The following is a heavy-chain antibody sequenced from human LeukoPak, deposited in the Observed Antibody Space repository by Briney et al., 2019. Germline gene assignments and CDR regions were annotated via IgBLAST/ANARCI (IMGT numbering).Heavy chain of an antibody. V-gene: IGHV3-23*01. CDR1: GFTFSTYW. Sequence: GGSLRLSCAASGFTFSTYWMTWVRQAPGKGLEWVSAISGSGGSTYYADSVKGRFTISRDNSKNTLYLQMNSLRAEDTAVYYCARYPSEVGARLLDVWGQGTTVTVSS. J-gene: IGHJ6*02. CDR3: ARYPSEVGARLLDV. CDR2: ISGSGGST. D-gene: IGHD1-26*01.